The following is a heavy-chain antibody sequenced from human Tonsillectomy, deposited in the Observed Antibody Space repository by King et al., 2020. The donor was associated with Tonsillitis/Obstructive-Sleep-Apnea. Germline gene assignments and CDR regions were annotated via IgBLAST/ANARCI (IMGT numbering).Heavy chain of an antibody. CDR1: GFTFSDYY. CDR3: ATDGEEGEGWFDP. D-gene: IGHD3-10*01. V-gene: IGHV3-11*01. Sequence: VQLVESGGGLVKPGGSLRLSCAASGFTFSDYYMNWIRQAPGKGLEWVSYISSSGTTIYYADSVKGRFTISRDNAKSSLFLQMNNLRADDTAVYYCATDGEEGEGWFDPWGQGTLVTVSS. J-gene: IGHJ5*02. CDR2: ISSSGTTI.